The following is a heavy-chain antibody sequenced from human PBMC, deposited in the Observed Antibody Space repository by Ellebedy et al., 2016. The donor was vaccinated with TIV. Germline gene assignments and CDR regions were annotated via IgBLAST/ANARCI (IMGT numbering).Heavy chain of an antibody. CDR1: GGSISSSNW. V-gene: IGHV4-4*02. Sequence: SETLSLTXAVSGGSISSSNWWSWVRQPPGKGLEWIGEIYHSGSTNYNPSLKSRVTISVDTSKNQFSLKLSSVTAADTAVYYCARTGGDTRVDNWFDPWGQGTLVTVSS. CDR2: IYHSGST. CDR3: ARTGGDTRVDNWFDP. D-gene: IGHD4-17*01. J-gene: IGHJ5*02.